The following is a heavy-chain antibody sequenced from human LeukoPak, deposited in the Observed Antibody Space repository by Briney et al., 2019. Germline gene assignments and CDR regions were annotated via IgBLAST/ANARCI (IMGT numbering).Heavy chain of an antibody. CDR1: GGSFSGYY. CDR3: ARGRTYDSSGYYEMFHFDY. D-gene: IGHD3-22*01. Sequence: SETLSLTYAVYGGSFSGYYWSWIRQPPGKGLEWIGEINHSGSTNYNPSLKSRVTISVDTSKNQFSLKLSSVTAADTAVYYCARGRTYDSSGYYEMFHFDYWGQGTLVTVSS. J-gene: IGHJ4*02. CDR2: INHSGST. V-gene: IGHV4-34*01.